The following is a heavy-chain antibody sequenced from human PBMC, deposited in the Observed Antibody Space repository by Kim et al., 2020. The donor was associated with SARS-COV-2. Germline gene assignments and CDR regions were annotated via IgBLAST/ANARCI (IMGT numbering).Heavy chain of an antibody. CDR3: ASRAPGVSSLAS. J-gene: IGHJ5*01. CDR1: GFTFSDFG. V-gene: IGHV3-23*01. D-gene: IGHD3-10*01. Sequence: GGSLRLSCIGSGFTFSDFGVRWVRQAPGKGLELASGFGATGITPFYAESVRVRITVSRDRSKLMVFLQMNRLTADDKSIYYCASRAPGVSSLASWGEGTL. CDR2: FGATGITP.